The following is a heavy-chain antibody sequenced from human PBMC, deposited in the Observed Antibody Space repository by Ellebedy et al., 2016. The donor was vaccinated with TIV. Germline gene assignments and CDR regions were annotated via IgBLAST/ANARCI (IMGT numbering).Heavy chain of an antibody. CDR2: INPNNGGT. D-gene: IGHD5-18*01. J-gene: IGHJ4*02. Sequence: ASVKVSCKASGYTFTSYGISWVRQAPGQGLEWMGWINPNNGGTNYAQKFQGRATMTRDTTISTAYMEVSRLRSDDTAVYYCARGRGYSYVGLDYWGQGTLVTVSS. CDR1: GYTFTSYG. V-gene: IGHV1-2*02. CDR3: ARGRGYSYVGLDY.